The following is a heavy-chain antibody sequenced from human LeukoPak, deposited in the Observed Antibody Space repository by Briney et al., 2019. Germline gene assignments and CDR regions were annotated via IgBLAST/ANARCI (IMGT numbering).Heavy chain of an antibody. CDR3: ARGRHGSGSYSSDAFDI. CDR1: GFTFSSYS. D-gene: IGHD3-10*01. Sequence: GGSLRLSCAASGFTFSSYSMNWVRQAPGKGLEWVSSISSSSYIYYADSVKGRFTISRDNAKNSLYLQMNSLRAEDTAVYYCARGRHGSGSYSSDAFDIWGQGTMVTVSS. CDR2: ISSSSYI. J-gene: IGHJ3*02. V-gene: IGHV3-21*01.